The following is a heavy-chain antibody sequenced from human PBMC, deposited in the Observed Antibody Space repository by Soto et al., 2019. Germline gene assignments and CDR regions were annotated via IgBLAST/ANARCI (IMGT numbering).Heavy chain of an antibody. CDR3: ARDDGGLHGMDV. J-gene: IGHJ6*02. V-gene: IGHV4-59*01. CDR1: GGSISSYY. CDR2: IYYSGST. D-gene: IGHD1-26*01. Sequence: SSETLSLTCTVSGGSISSYYWSWIRQPPGKGLEWIGYIYYSGSTNYNPSLKSRVTISVDTSKNQFSLKLSFVTAADTAVYYCARDDGGLHGMDVWGQGTTVTVSS.